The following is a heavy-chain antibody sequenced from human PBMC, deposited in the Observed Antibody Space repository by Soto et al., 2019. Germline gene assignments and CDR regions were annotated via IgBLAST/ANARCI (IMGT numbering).Heavy chain of an antibody. J-gene: IGHJ4*02. D-gene: IGHD4-17*01. CDR3: AKEVYYGGNYDY. CDR1: GFMFSGHG. V-gene: IGHV3-33*06. Sequence: GRSLRLSCVASGFMFSGHGFHWVRQAPGKGLEWMAVIWYDGSIEYYEDSVKGRFSISRDNSKNTLYLQMNSLRAEDTAVYYCAKEVYYGGNYDYWGQGTLVTASS. CDR2: IWYDGSIE.